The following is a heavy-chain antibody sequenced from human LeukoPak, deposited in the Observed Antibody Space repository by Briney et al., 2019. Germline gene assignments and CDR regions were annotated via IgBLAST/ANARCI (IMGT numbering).Heavy chain of an antibody. V-gene: IGHV3-23*01. J-gene: IGHJ4*02. D-gene: IGHD6-19*01. Sequence: QPGGSLRLSCAASGFSFSNYGMSWVRQAPGKGLEWVSTISGSGGNIYYADSEKGRFTISRDNSKNTLYLQMNSLRAEDTAVYYCGKSRSGYISGCFDYWGQGGTLVTVSS. CDR1: GFSFSNYG. CDR2: ISGSGGNI. CDR3: GKSRSGYISGCFDY.